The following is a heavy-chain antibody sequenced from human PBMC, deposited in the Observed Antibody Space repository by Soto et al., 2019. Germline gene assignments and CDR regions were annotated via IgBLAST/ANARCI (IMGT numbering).Heavy chain of an antibody. CDR2: IIPIFGTA. V-gene: IGHV1-69*13. Sequence: ASVKVSCKASGGTFSSYAISWVRQAPGQGLEWMGGIIPIFGTANYAQKFQGRVTITADESTSTAYMELSSLRSEDTAVYYCAREAVDSSGWAAYYYGMDVWGQGTTVTVSS. CDR3: AREAVDSSGWAAYYYGMDV. CDR1: GGTFSSYA. D-gene: IGHD6-19*01. J-gene: IGHJ6*02.